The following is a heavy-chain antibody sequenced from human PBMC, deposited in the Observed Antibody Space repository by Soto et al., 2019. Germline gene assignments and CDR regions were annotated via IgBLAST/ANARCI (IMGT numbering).Heavy chain of an antibody. D-gene: IGHD3-16*01. Sequence: GRSLRLSCSASGFTFSDYYMSWIRQAPGKGLEWVSYISSSGSTIYYADSVKGRFTISRDNAKNSLYLQMNSLRPDDTAVYYCSNGEGGYYDYALGYWCQGNRVTVTS. V-gene: IGHV3-11*04. J-gene: IGHJ4*02. CDR3: SNGEGGYYDYALGY. CDR1: GFTFSDYY. CDR2: ISSSGSTI.